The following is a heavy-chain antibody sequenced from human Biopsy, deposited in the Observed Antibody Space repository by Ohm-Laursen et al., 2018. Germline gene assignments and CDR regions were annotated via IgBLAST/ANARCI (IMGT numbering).Heavy chain of an antibody. D-gene: IGHD3-10*01. V-gene: IGHV3-11*01. J-gene: IGHJ4*02. Sequence: GSLRLSCAASGFTFSDYYMSWIRQAPGKGLEWLSYISGSGTTIFYADSAKGRFTVSRDNAKNSLYLQMNSLTVEDTAVYYCARDGAGSYHDYWGQGTLVTVSS. CDR1: GFTFSDYY. CDR2: ISGSGTTI. CDR3: ARDGAGSYHDY.